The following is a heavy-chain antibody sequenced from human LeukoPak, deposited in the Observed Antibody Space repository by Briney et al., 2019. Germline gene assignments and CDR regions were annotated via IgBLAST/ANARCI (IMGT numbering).Heavy chain of an antibody. CDR1: GFTFSSYS. V-gene: IGHV3-21*04. CDR2: IDSTSSYI. CDR3: ARAILLTGSEYYFDS. D-gene: IGHD3-9*01. Sequence: GGSLRLSCAASGFTFSSYSMNWVRQAPGKGLVWVSSIDSTSSYIYYADSVKGRFTISRDNSKNTVYLQMNSLRPDDTATYYCARAILLTGSEYYFDSWGQGTLVTVSS. J-gene: IGHJ4*02.